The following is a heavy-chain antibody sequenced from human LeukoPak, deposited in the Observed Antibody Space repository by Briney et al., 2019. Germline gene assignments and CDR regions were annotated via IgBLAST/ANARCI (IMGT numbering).Heavy chain of an antibody. CDR3: ARDWFGELLYEFWFDP. J-gene: IGHJ5*02. Sequence: GASVKVSCKASGYTFTSYGISWVRQAPGQGLEWMGWISAYNGNTNYAQKLQGRVTMTTDTSTSTAYMELRSLRSDDTAVYYCARDWFGELLYEFWFDPWGQGTLVTVSS. V-gene: IGHV1-18*01. CDR1: GYTFTSYG. CDR2: ISAYNGNT. D-gene: IGHD3-10*01.